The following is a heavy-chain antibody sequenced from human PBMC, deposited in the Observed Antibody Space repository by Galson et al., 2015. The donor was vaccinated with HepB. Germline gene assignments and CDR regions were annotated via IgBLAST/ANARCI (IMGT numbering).Heavy chain of an antibody. D-gene: IGHD2-8*02. CDR1: GFTFSTYA. CDR3: AKGMAGSCTRVLCYSFDY. CDR2: ISGSDDGT. J-gene: IGHJ4*02. Sequence: FLRLSCAASGFTFSTYAMSWVRQTPGKGLEWVAAISGSDDGTYHAASVRGRFTISRDDSKNTLYLQMDRLRAEDTATYYCAKGMAGSCTRVLCYSFDYWGQGSLVTVSS. V-gene: IGHV3-23*01.